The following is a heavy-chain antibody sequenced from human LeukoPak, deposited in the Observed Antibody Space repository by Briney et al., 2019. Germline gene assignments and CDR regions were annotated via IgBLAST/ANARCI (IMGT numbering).Heavy chain of an antibody. V-gene: IGHV1-18*01. CDR2: INVYNGNP. CDR3: ARDSYSSSWYESDYYMDV. D-gene: IGHD6-13*01. Sequence: GASVKVSCKASGYTFARHGIRWVRQAPGQGLEWMGWINVYNGNPNYAQKLQGRVTMTTDTSTSTAYMELRSLRSDDTAVYYCARDSYSSSWYESDYYMDVWGKGTTVTVSS. J-gene: IGHJ6*03. CDR1: GYTFARHG.